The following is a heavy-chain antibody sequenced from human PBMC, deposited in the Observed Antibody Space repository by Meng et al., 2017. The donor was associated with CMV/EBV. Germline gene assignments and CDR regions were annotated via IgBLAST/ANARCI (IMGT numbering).Heavy chain of an antibody. J-gene: IGHJ4*02. Sequence: GGSLRLSCAAPGFTFSNAWMSWVRQAPGKGLEWVGRIKSKTDGGTTDYAAPVKGRFTISRDDSKNTLYLQMNSLKTEDTAVYYCAKEPSSWYRPSFDYWGQGTLVTVSS. CDR1: GFTFSNAW. CDR3: AKEPSSWYRPSFDY. V-gene: IGHV3-15*01. CDR2: IKSKTDGGTT. D-gene: IGHD6-13*01.